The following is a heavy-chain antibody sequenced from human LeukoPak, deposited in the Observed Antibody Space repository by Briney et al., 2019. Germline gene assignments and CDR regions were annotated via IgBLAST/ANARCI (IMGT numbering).Heavy chain of an antibody. J-gene: IGHJ5*02. CDR1: GYTFTSYA. D-gene: IGHD2-15*01. CDR3: ARVGWSQYCSGGSCYMRNWFDP. CDR2: INAGNGNT. Sequence: GASVKVSCKASGYTFTSYAMHWVRQAPGQRLEWMGWINAGNGNTKYSQKFQGRVTITRDTSASTAYMELSSLRSEDTAVYYCARVGWSQYCSGGSCYMRNWFDPWGQGTLVTVSS. V-gene: IGHV1-3*01.